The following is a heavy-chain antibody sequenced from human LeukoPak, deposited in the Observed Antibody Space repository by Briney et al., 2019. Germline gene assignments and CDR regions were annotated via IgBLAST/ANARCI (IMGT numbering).Heavy chain of an antibody. V-gene: IGHV4-4*07. D-gene: IGHD5-18*01. Sequence: PSETLSLTCTVSGGSISSYYWSWIRQPAGKGLEWIGRIYTSGSTNYNPSLKSRVTMSVDTSKNQFSLKLSSVTAADTAVYYCARYRRGYSYANCFDYWGQGTLVTVSS. CDR1: GGSISSYY. CDR2: IYTSGST. J-gene: IGHJ4*02. CDR3: ARYRRGYSYANCFDY.